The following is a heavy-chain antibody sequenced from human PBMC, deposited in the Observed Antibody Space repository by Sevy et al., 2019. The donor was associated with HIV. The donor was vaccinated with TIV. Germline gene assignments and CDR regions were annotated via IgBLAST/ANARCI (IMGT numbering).Heavy chain of an antibody. CDR1: GGSISSGLYS. Sequence: SETLSLTCAVSGGSISSGLYSWSWIRQPPGKGLEWIGYIHQSRSTSYTPSLKSRVNISLDRSKNQFSLKMSSVRAAGTAVYYCASVNGNSEWGYYFDYWRQRTLVTVSS. CDR2: IHQSRST. V-gene: IGHV4-30-2*01. D-gene: IGHD2-8*01. CDR3: ASVNGNSEWGYYFDY. J-gene: IGHJ4*02.